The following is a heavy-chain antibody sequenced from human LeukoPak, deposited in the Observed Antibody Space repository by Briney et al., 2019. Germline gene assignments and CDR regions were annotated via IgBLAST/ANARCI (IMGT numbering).Heavy chain of an antibody. CDR1: GYTFTSYS. CDR2: INTITGNP. CDR3: ARKGYYDPGSYSPDY. V-gene: IGHV7-4-1*02. D-gene: IGHD3-10*01. J-gene: IGHJ4*02. Sequence: GASVKVSCKASGYTFTSYSMNWVRQAPGQGLEWMGWINTITGNPAYAQGFTGRFVISLDTSVSTAYLQISGLKAEDTAVYYCARKGYYDPGSYSPDYWGQGTLVTVSS.